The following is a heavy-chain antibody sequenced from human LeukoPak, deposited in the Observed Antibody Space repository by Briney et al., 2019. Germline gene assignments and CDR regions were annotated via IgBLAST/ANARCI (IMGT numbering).Heavy chain of an antibody. V-gene: IGHV3-9*01. Sequence: GGSLRLSCAASGFTFDDYAMHWVRQAPGKGREGFSGISWNSGSIGYADSVKGRFTISRDNAKNSLYLQMNSLRAEDTALYYCAKDRDYYGMDVWGQGTTVTVSS. CDR2: ISWNSGSI. CDR3: AKDRDYYGMDV. J-gene: IGHJ6*02. CDR1: GFTFDDYA.